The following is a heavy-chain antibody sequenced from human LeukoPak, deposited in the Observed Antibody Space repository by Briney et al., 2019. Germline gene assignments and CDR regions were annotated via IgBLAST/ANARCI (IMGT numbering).Heavy chain of an antibody. V-gene: IGHV3-7*05. CDR2: LKQDGSDK. Sequence: GGSLRLSCAASLSTLSTYWMTWFRQTPGGGLEWVASLKQDGSDKYYVDSVKGRFTIFRGNAGNSLYLQMNSLRAEDTAVYYCARETRGTVGSYWGQGTLVTVTS. CDR3: ARETRGTVGSY. CDR1: LSTLSTYW. J-gene: IGHJ4*02. D-gene: IGHD1-26*01.